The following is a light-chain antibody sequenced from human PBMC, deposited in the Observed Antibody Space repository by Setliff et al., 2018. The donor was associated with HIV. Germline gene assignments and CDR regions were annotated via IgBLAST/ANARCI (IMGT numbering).Light chain of an antibody. CDR3: SSYAGSNNWV. CDR1: SSDVGTYDY. CDR2: EVT. J-gene: IGLJ3*02. V-gene: IGLV2-8*01. Sequence: QSALTQPPSASGSPGQSVTISCTGTSSDVGTYDYVSWYQQHPGKAPKLMMSEVTKRPSGVPDRFSGSKSGNTASLTVSGLQVEDEADYYCSSYAGSNNWVFGGGTKVTVI.